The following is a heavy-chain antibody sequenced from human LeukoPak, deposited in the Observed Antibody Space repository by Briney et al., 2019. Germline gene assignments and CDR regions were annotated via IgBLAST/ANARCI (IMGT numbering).Heavy chain of an antibody. V-gene: IGHV5-10-1*01. CDR2: IDSSDSYT. D-gene: IGHD6-6*01. J-gene: IGHJ4*02. Sequence: PGESLKISCKGSGYSFTSYWISWVRQKPGKGLEWMGRIDSSDSYTNYGPSFQGHVTMSADKSISTAYLQWSSLKASDTAMYYCARQYASSSPFDYWGQGTLVTVSS. CDR1: GYSFTSYW. CDR3: ARQYASSSPFDY.